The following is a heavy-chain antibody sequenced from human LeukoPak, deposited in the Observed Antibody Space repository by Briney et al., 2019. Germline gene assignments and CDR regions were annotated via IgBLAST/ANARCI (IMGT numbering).Heavy chain of an antibody. CDR1: GGTFSSYA. Sequence: SVKVSCKASGGTFSSYAISWVRQAPGQGLEWMGGIIPIFGTANYAQKFPSRVTIIADESTSTAYMELSSLRSEDTAVYYCARGRDTAMVTSFDYWGQGTLVTVSS. CDR3: ARGRDTAMVTSFDY. V-gene: IGHV1-69*01. D-gene: IGHD5-18*01. J-gene: IGHJ4*02. CDR2: IIPIFGTA.